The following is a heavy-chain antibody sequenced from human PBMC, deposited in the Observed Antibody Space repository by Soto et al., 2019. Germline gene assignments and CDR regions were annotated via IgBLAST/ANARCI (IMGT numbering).Heavy chain of an antibody. CDR1: GGSLTGYY. Sequence: QVHLQQWGAGLLKPSETLSLTCAVNGGSLTGYYWSWIRQPPGKGLEWIGEIKDGGVTNYSPSLRVGVPLSADPSQNQFSLKLNSVTAADTAVYYCARGQEGIVATHWDQGTLVTVSS. CDR3: ARGQEGIVATH. J-gene: IGHJ4*02. CDR2: IKDGGVT. D-gene: IGHD5-12*01. V-gene: IGHV4-34*01.